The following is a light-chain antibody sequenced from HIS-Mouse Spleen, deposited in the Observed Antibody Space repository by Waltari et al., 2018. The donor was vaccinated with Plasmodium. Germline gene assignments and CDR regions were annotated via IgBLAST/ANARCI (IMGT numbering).Light chain of an antibody. CDR2: EVS. CDR1: SRDVGGYNY. CDR3: SSYAGSNNLV. J-gene: IGLJ2*01. V-gene: IGLV2-8*01. Sequence: QSALTQPPSASGSPGQSVPISCTGTSRDVGGYNYVSWYQQHQGKAPKRMIYEVSKRPSGVPDRFSGSKSGNTASLTVSGLQAEDEADYYCSSYAGSNNLVFGGGTKLTVL.